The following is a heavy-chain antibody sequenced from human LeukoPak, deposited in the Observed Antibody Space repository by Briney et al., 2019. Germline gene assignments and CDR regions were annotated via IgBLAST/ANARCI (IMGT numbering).Heavy chain of an antibody. J-gene: IGHJ6*02. CDR2: ISYDVSNK. CDR3: ARDAYGMDV. V-gene: IGHV3-30*04. CDR1: GFTFSNYA. Sequence: GRSLRLSCAASGFTFSNYAMHWVRQPPGKGLEWVAVISYDVSNKYYADSVKGRFTISRDNSKDTLYLQMNSLRAEDTAVYYCARDAYGMDVWGQGTTVTVSS.